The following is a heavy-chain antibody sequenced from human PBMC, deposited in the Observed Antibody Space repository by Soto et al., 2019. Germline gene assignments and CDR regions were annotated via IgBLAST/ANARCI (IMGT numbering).Heavy chain of an antibody. Sequence: SETLSLTCAVYGGSFSCYYWSWIRQPPGKGLEWIGEINHSGSTNYNPSLKSRVTISVDTSKNQFSLKLSSVTAADTAVYYCARGSTVTPFDYWGQGNLVTVSS. J-gene: IGHJ4*02. CDR3: ARGSTVTPFDY. D-gene: IGHD4-17*01. CDR2: INHSGST. V-gene: IGHV4-34*01. CDR1: GGSFSCYY.